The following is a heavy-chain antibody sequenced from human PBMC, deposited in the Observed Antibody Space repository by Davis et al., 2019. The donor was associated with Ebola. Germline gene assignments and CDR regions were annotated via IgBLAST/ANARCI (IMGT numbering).Heavy chain of an antibody. D-gene: IGHD3-10*01. J-gene: IGHJ6*02. CDR1: GGSISSSSYY. CDR2: IYSSGST. Sequence: SETLSLTCTVSGGSISSSSYYWGWLRQPPGKGLEWIGNIYSSGSTYYSPSLKSRVTISVDTSKNQFSLKLSSVTAADTAVYYCASGYYGSGSYLYYYGMDVWGQGTTVTVSS. V-gene: IGHV4-39*07. CDR3: ASGYYGSGSYLYYYGMDV.